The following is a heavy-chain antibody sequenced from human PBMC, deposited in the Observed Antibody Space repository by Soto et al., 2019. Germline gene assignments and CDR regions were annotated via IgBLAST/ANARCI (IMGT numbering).Heavy chain of an antibody. CDR2: ISTSSGYR. V-gene: IGHV3-21*01. D-gene: IGHD3-16*01. CDR3: GRDLHDYVSFRFDP. CDR1: GFTFSNYS. J-gene: IGHJ5*02. Sequence: EVQLVESGGGLVKPGGSLRLSCAASGFTFSNYSMNWVRQAPGKGLEWVSSISTSSGYRYYADSVKGRFTISRDNAKKSLYLQMNSLRAEDTAVYYCGRDLHDYVSFRFDPWGQGTLVTVSS.